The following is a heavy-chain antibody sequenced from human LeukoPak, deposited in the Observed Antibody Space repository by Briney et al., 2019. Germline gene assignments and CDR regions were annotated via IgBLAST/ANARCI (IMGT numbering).Heavy chain of an antibody. CDR2: INPNSGDT. D-gene: IGHD1-1*01. V-gene: IGHV1-2*02. Sequence: GASVKVSCKASGYTFTGQYIHWVRQAPGQGLEWMGWINPNSGDTNYAQKFQGRVSMTRDTSISTAYMELSRLSFDDTAVYYCARNEPFDYWGQGTLVTVSS. J-gene: IGHJ4*02. CDR3: ARNEPFDY. CDR1: GYTFTGQY.